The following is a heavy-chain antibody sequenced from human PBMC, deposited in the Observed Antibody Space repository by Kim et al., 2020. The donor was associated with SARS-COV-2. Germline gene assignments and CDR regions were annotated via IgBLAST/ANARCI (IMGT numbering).Heavy chain of an antibody. V-gene: IGHV3-73*01. CDR3: TREGDYYGMDV. CDR1: GFTFSGAG. CDR2: IRSKVNNYAT. Sequence: GGSLRLSCVASGFTFSGAGMHWVRQASGKGLEWVGRIRSKVNNYATAYAASVKGRFTISRDDSKNMAYRQISGLKTEDAAVYYCTREGDYYGMDVWGQGTTVTVSS. J-gene: IGHJ6*02.